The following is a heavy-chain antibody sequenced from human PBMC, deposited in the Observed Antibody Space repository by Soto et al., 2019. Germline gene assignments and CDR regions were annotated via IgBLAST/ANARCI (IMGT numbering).Heavy chain of an antibody. Sequence: ASVKVSCKASGYTFTSYYMHWVRQAPGQGLEWMGIINPSGGSTSYAQKFQGRVTMTRDTSTSTVYMELSSLRSEDMAVYYCARATMVRGGSYYYYYYMDVWGKGTTVTVSS. CDR2: INPSGGST. CDR3: ARATMVRGGSYYYYYYMDV. V-gene: IGHV1-46*03. J-gene: IGHJ6*03. CDR1: GYTFTSYY. D-gene: IGHD3-10*01.